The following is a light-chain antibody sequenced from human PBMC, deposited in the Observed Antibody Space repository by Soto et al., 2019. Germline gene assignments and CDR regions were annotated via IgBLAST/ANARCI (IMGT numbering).Light chain of an antibody. J-gene: IGLJ3*02. V-gene: IGLV2-8*01. Sequence: QSVLTQPPSASGSPGQSVTISCTGTSSDIGGYDYDSWYQQHPGKTPKFMIYEVSKRPSGVPDRFSGSKSGNTASLTVSGLQAEDEADYYCVSYAGSNIWMFGGGTKVTVL. CDR3: VSYAGSNIWM. CDR2: EVS. CDR1: SSDIGGYDY.